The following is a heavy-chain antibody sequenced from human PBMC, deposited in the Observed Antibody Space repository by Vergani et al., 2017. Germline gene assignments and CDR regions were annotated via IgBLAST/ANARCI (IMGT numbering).Heavy chain of an antibody. CDR3: ASSRGMVVVPGGRIDDWFDP. J-gene: IGHJ5*02. D-gene: IGHD2-2*01. CDR2: IIPIFGTA. CDR1: GGTFSSYA. Sequence: QVQLVQSGAEVKKPGSSVKVSCKASGGTFSSYAISWVRQAPGQGLEWMGGIIPIFGTANYAQKFQGRVTITADESTSTAYMELSSLRSEDTAVYYCASSRGMVVVPGGRIDDWFDPWGQGTLVTVSS. V-gene: IGHV1-69*01.